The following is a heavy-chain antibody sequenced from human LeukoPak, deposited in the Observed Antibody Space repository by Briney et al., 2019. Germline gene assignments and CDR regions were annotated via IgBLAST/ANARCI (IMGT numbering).Heavy chain of an antibody. V-gene: IGHV3-21*01. J-gene: IGHJ5*02. CDR1: GFTFSSYS. CDR2: ISSSSSYI. CDR3: AGDRIRRYYYGSGYINWCDP. D-gene: IGHD3-22*01. Sequence: GGSLRLSCAASGFTFSSYSMNWVRQAPGKGLEWVSSISSSSSYIYYADSVKGRFTISRANTKSSLNLQMNSQKAEDTAVYYWAGDRIRRYYYGSGYINWCDPWGRGTLVTVSS.